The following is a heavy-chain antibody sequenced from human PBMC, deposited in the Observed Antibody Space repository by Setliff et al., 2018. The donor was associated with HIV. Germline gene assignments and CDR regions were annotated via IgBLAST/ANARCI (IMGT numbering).Heavy chain of an antibody. V-gene: IGHV3-66*01. D-gene: IGHD1-26*01. Sequence: PGGSLRLSCAASGFPVSNNYVSWVRQAPGKGLEWVSIMYADAKTYYADSVKGRFIISRDNSRNTLYLQMNRLRPEDTALYYCATVGFSRTYYATPYFYGLGVWGPGTTVTVSS. CDR1: GFPVSNNY. J-gene: IGHJ6*02. CDR3: ATVGFSRTYYATPYFYGLGV. CDR2: MYADAKT.